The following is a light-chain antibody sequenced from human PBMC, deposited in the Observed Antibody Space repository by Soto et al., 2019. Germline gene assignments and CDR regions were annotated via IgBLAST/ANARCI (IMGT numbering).Light chain of an antibody. J-gene: IGKJ3*01. Sequence: DIQMTQSPSSLSASVGDRVTITCQASQDISNYLNWYQQKPGKAPKLLIYDASKLETGFPSRFSGSGSGTDFTYTISSLQPEDIATYYCQQYDNLFTFGPGTKVDI. CDR3: QQYDNLFT. CDR2: DAS. CDR1: QDISNY. V-gene: IGKV1-33*01.